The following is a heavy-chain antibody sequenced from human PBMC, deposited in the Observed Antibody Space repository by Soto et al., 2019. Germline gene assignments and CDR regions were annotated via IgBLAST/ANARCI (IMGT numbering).Heavy chain of an antibody. D-gene: IGHD2-2*01. J-gene: IGHJ5*02. CDR1: GGPLYTSNW. V-gene: IGHV4-4*02. Sequence: QVQLHESGPGLVKPSATLSLTCDVSGGPLYTSNWWTWVRQHPGRGLEWIGQIFPDETANFNPSLKSRVTLSTDKSRNQFSLHLTSVTAAVTAVDYCARGVQLHWWFDPWGQGTLVTVSS. CDR3: ARGVQLHWWFDP. CDR2: IFPDETA.